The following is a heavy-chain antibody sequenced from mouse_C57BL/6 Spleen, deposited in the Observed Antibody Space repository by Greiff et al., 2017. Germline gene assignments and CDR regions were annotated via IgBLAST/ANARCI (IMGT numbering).Heavy chain of an antibody. CDR1: GYSFTDYN. D-gene: IGHD1-1*01. J-gene: IGHJ2*01. Sequence: VQLKESGPELVKPGASVKISCKASGYSFTDYNMNWVKQSNGKSLEWIGVINPNYGTTSYNQKFKGKATLTVDQSSSTAYMQLNSLTSEDSAVYYGARGKYYYGSSYGFDYWGQGTTLTVSS. V-gene: IGHV1-39*01. CDR3: ARGKYYYGSSYGFDY. CDR2: INPNYGTT.